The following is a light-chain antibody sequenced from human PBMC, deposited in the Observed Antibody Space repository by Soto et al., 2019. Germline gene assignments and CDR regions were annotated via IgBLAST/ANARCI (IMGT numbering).Light chain of an antibody. Sequence: EIVMTQSPATLSVSPGERATVSCRASQTVSSNLAWYQQKPGQAPRLLIHGASTRATGVPARFSGSGSGTEFTRTISSMQSEDFAVYYCQQYHNWPPQYTFGQGTKLQMK. CDR3: QQYHNWPPQYT. J-gene: IGKJ2*01. CDR2: GAS. V-gene: IGKV3-15*01. CDR1: QTVSSN.